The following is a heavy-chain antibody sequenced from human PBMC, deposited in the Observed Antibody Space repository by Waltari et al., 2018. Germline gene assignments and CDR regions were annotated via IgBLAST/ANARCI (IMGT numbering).Heavy chain of an antibody. J-gene: IGHJ4*02. CDR3: ARERVDGYYDFDY. CDR1: GYTFTGYY. Sequence: QVQLVQSGAEVKKPGASVKVSCKASGYTFTGYYMHWVRQAPGQGLEWMGWINPKSGGTNYAQTFQGRVTRAKDASVSTACMELSRLRSDDTAVYYCARERVDGYYDFDYWGQGTLVTVSS. CDR2: INPKSGGT. D-gene: IGHD1-26*01. V-gene: IGHV1-2*02.